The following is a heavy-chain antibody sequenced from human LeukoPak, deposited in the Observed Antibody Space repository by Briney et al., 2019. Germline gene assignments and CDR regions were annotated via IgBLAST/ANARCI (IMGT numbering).Heavy chain of an antibody. CDR2: LHYSGST. CDR1: GGSINNYY. D-gene: IGHD6-13*01. J-gene: IGHJ4*02. V-gene: IGHV4-59*01. Sequence: SETLSLTCTVSGGSINNYYWSWIRQPPGKGLDWIGYLHYSGSTSYNPSLKSRVTISVDTSKNQFSLKLSSVTAADTAVYYCARGYSSSWNYFDYWGQGTLVTVSS. CDR3: ARGYSSSWNYFDY.